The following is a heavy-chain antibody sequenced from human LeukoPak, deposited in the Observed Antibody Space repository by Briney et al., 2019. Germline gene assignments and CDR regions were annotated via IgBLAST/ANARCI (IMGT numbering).Heavy chain of an antibody. V-gene: IGHV1-2*06. D-gene: IGHD1-26*01. Sequence: GASVKVSCKTSGYTFADYFIHWVRQAPGQGLEWMGRINANSGGTEYEQKFQGRVTMTRDTSVSTAYVEVNWLISDDTAICYCARDVSSTPNWEFDYWGQGTLVTVSS. CDR2: INANSGGT. CDR1: GYTFADYF. J-gene: IGHJ4*02. CDR3: ARDVSSTPNWEFDY.